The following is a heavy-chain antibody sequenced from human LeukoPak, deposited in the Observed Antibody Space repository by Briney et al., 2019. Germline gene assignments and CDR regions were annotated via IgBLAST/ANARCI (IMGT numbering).Heavy chain of an antibody. D-gene: IGHD6-19*01. CDR1: GFAFSNYA. Sequence: GSLILCCAASGFAFSNYAMDWARPAPGKGEEGVALISYDGSNKYYAGSVKGRFTISRDNSKNTLYLQMSSLRAEDTAVYFCARDEDVYSSGWSSGASDYWGQGTLVTVSS. J-gene: IGHJ4*02. V-gene: IGHV3-30*04. CDR3: ARDEDVYSSGWSSGASDY. CDR2: ISYDGSNK.